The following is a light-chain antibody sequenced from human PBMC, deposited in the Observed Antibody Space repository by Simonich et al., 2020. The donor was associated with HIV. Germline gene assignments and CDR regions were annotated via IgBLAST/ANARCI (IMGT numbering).Light chain of an antibody. CDR1: QDIRSA. CDR3: QQFNTYSLT. J-gene: IGKJ4*01. CDR2: KAS. Sequence: IQLTQSPSSLSASVGDRVTITCRTSQDIRSALAWYQQKPGKTPKLLIYKASTLESVVPSRFSGSGSGTEFTLTISSLQPDDFATYYCQQFNTYSLTFGGGTKVEIK. V-gene: IGKV1-13*02.